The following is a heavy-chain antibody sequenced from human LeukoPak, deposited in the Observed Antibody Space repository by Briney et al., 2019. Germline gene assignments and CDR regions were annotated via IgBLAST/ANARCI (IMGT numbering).Heavy chain of an antibody. J-gene: IGHJ4*02. V-gene: IGHV4-34*01. Sequence: SETLSLTCAVYGGSFSGYYWSWIRQPPGKGLEWIGEINHSGSTNYNPSLKSRVTISVDTSKNQFSLKLSSVTAADTAVCYCARGRHDSSGYYLYYFDYWGQGTLVTVSS. D-gene: IGHD3-22*01. CDR3: ARGRHDSSGYYLYYFDY. CDR2: INHSGST. CDR1: GGSFSGYY.